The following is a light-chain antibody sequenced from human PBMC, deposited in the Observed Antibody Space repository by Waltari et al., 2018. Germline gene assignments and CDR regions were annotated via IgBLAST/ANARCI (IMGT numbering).Light chain of an antibody. CDR2: DAS. J-gene: IGKJ5*01. CDR3: QQRNNGIT. V-gene: IGKV3-11*01. Sequence: EIVLPQFPATLSLSPVERATLACRASQSVSSYLAWYQQKPGQAPRLLIYDASNRATGIPARFSGSGSGTDFTLTISSLEPEDFAVYYCQQRNNGITFGQGTRLEIK. CDR1: QSVSSY.